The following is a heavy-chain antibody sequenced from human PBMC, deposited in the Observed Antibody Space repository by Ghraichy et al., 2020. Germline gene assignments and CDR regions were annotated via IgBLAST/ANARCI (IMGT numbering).Heavy chain of an antibody. CDR2: ISSSSSII. Sequence: LSLTCAASGFTFSSYSMNWVRQAPGKGLEWVSYISSSSSIIYYADSVKGRFTISRDNAKNSLYLQMNSLRDEDTAVYYCHGMYYYDSSGYTGHFDYWGQGTLVTVSS. D-gene: IGHD3-22*01. CDR1: GFTFSSYS. V-gene: IGHV3-48*02. J-gene: IGHJ4*02. CDR3: HGMYYYDSSGYTGHFDY.